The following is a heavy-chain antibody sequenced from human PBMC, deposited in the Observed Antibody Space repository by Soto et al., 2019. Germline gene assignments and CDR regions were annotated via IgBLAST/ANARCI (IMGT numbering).Heavy chain of an antibody. V-gene: IGHV4-39*01. D-gene: IGHD2-2*01. CDR1: GGSISSSSYY. CDR2: IYYSGST. CDR3: ARHIRRVVPAAMRFGGFDP. J-gene: IGHJ5*02. Sequence: SETLSLTCTVSGGSISSSSYYWGWIRQPPGKGLEWIGSIYYSGSTYYNPSLKSRVTISVDTSKNQFSLKLSSVTAADTAVYYCARHIRRVVPAAMRFGGFDPWGQGTLVTVSS.